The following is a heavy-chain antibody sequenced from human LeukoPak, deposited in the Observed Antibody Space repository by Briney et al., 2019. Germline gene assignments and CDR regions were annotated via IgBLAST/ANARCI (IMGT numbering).Heavy chain of an antibody. D-gene: IGHD5-24*01. CDR2: ISYDGSNK. Sequence: GGSLRLSCAASGFTFSSYAMHWVRQAPGKGLEWVAVISYDGSNKYYADSVKGRFTISRDNSKNTLYLQMNSLRAEDTAVYYCARDRFRRDGYNYGRDGAFDIWGQGTMVTVSS. J-gene: IGHJ3*02. CDR3: ARDRFRRDGYNYGRDGAFDI. CDR1: GFTFSSYA. V-gene: IGHV3-30*04.